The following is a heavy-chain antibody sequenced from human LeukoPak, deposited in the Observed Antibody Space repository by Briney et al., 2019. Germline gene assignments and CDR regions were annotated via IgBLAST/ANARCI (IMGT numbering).Heavy chain of an antibody. D-gene: IGHD5-18*01. CDR3: AKLDTATAAYYYYYMDV. CDR1: GFTFSNHA. Sequence: GGSLRLSCAASGFTFSNHAMSWVRQAPGKGLEWVSTISESGDITYYADSVKGRFTISRDNSKNTLYLQMNSLRAEDTAVYYCAKLDTATAAYYYYYMDVWGKGTTVTVSS. J-gene: IGHJ6*03. V-gene: IGHV3-23*01. CDR2: ISESGDIT.